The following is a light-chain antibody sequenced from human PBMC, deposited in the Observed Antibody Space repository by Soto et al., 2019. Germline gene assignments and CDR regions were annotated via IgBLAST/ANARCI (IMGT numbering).Light chain of an antibody. Sequence: EIVLTQSPATLSLSPGERATLSCRASQSVSSYLAWYQQKPGQAPRLLIYDASNRATGIPARFSGSGSGPDFTLTISSLEPEDFAVYYCQQRSNWPSGYTFGQGTKLEIK. V-gene: IGKV3-11*01. J-gene: IGKJ2*01. CDR1: QSVSSY. CDR2: DAS. CDR3: QQRSNWPSGYT.